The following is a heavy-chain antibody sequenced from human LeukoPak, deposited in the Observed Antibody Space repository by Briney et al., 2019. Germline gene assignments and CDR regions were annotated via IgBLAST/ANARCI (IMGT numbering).Heavy chain of an antibody. CDR1: GFTFSSYS. Sequence: GGSLRLSCAASGFTFSSYSMNWVRQAPGKGLEWVSSISSSSSYIYYGDSVKGRFTISRDNAKNSLYLQMNSLRAEDTAVYYCARDIYYDTKDAFDIWGQGTMVTVSS. CDR2: ISSSSSYI. D-gene: IGHD3-22*01. J-gene: IGHJ3*02. V-gene: IGHV3-21*01. CDR3: ARDIYYDTKDAFDI.